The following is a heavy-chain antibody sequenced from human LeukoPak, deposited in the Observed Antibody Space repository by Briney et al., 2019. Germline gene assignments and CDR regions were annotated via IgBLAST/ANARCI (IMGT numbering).Heavy chain of an antibody. V-gene: IGHV1-18*01. CDR3: ARGRDNYDYVWGSYRSDAFDI. Sequence: GASVKVSCKASGYTFTSYGISWVRQAPGQGLEWMGWISAYNGNTNYAQKLQGRVTMTTDTSTSTAYMELRSLRSDDTAVYYCARGRDNYDYVWGSYRSDAFDIWGQGTMVTVSS. CDR1: GYTFTSYG. D-gene: IGHD3-16*02. J-gene: IGHJ3*02. CDR2: ISAYNGNT.